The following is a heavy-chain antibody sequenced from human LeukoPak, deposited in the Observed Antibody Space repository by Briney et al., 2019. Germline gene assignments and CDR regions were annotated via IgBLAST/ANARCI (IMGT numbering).Heavy chain of an antibody. V-gene: IGHV4-39*01. D-gene: IGHD7-27*01. J-gene: IGHJ4*02. CDR3: ATLGIGEMTLDY. CDR2: IYYSGST. Sequence: PSETLSLTCTVSGGSISSYYWGWIRQPPGKGLEWIGSIYYSGSTYYNPSLKSRVTISVDTSKNQFSLKLSSVTAADTAVYYCATLGIGEMTLDYWGQGTLVTVSS. CDR1: GGSISSYY.